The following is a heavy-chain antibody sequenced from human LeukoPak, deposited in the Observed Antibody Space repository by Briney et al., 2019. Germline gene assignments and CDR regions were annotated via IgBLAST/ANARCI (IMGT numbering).Heavy chain of an antibody. D-gene: IGHD4-17*01. CDR2: ISSSSSYI. Sequence: GGSLRLSCAASGFTVSSNYMSWVRQAPGKKLEWVSSISSSSSYIYYADSVKGRFTISRDNAKNSLYLQMNSLRAEDTAVYYCARDRGMTTVTPDAFDIWGQGTMVTVSS. CDR3: ARDRGMTTVTPDAFDI. V-gene: IGHV3-21*01. CDR1: GFTVSSNY. J-gene: IGHJ3*02.